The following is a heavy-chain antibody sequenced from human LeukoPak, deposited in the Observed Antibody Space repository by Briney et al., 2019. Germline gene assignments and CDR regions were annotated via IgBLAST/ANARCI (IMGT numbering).Heavy chain of an antibody. CDR2: IIPILGIA. CDR3: ARDQSLLWAVAGY. J-gene: IGHJ4*02. V-gene: IGHV1-69*04. D-gene: IGHD6-19*01. CDR1: GGTFSIYA. Sequence: SVKVSCKASGGTFSIYAISWVRQAPGQGVEWMGRIIPILGIANYAQKLQGRVTMTTDTSTSTAYMELRSLRSDDTAVYYCARDQSLLWAVAGYWGQGTLVTVSS.